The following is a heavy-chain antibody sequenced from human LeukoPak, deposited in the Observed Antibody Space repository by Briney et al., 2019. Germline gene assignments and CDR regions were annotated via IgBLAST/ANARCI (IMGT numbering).Heavy chain of an antibody. CDR3: TREYGFMTTVFHAFDI. V-gene: IGHV4-39*07. J-gene: IGHJ3*02. Sequence: SETLSLTCTVSGGSITSSSYYWGWIRQPPGKGLEWIGSVYYSGNSYNNPSLKSRVTLSVDTSKNQFSLKLSSVTAADTAIYYCTREYGFMTTVFHAFDIWGQGTVVTVSS. CDR2: VYYSGNS. CDR1: GGSITSSSYY. D-gene: IGHD4-17*01.